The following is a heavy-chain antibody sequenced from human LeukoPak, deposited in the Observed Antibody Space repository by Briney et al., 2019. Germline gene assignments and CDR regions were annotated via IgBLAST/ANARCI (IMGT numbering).Heavy chain of an antibody. CDR2: IYYSGST. J-gene: IGHJ5*02. CDR3: ARHSGLRSPFDP. V-gene: IGHV4-39*01. Sequence: PGGSLRLSCAASGFTFSSYAMSWVRQPPAKGLEWIGSIYYSGSTYYNPSLKSRITISVDMSKNQFSLKLSSVTAADTALYYCARHSGLRSPFDPWGQGTLVTVTS. CDR1: GFTFSSYA. D-gene: IGHD3-3*01.